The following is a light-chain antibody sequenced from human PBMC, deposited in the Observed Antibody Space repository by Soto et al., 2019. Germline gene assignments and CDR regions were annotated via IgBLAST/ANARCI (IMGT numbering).Light chain of an antibody. CDR1: SSDVGGYNY. V-gene: IGLV2-8*01. CDR2: EVS. J-gene: IGLJ1*01. CDR3: SSYAGSVDV. Sequence: QSVLTQPPSASGSPGQSVTISCTGTSSDVGGYNYVSWYQQHPGKAPKLMIYEVSKRPSGVPDRFSGSKSGNTASLTVSGLQAEDEADYYCSSYAGSVDVFGTGTKVTVL.